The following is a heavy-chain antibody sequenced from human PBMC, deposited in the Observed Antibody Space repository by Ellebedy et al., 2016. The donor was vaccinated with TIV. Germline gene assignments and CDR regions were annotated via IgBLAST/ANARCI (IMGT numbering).Heavy chain of an antibody. V-gene: IGHV4-59*08. D-gene: IGHD6-13*01. Sequence: MPSETLSLTCTVSGGSISSYYWSWIRQPPGKGLEWIGYIYYSGSTYYNPSLKSRVTISVDTSKNQFSLKLSSVTAADTAVYYCARTESTYSSSWYEVYWGQGTLVTVSS. CDR1: GGSISSYY. CDR2: IYYSGST. J-gene: IGHJ4*02. CDR3: ARTESTYSSSWYEVY.